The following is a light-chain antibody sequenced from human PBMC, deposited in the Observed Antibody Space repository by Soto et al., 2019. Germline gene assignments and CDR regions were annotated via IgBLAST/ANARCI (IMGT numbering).Light chain of an antibody. V-gene: IGKV1-5*03. CDR3: RHYNSYSET. CDR1: QSISTW. Sequence: DIQMTQSPSTLSASVGARVTITGRASQSISTWLAWYQQKPGKAPKLLIYKASSLESGVPSRFSGSGSGTEFTLTISSLQPDDFATYYCRHYNSYSETFGQGTTVEIK. CDR2: KAS. J-gene: IGKJ1*01.